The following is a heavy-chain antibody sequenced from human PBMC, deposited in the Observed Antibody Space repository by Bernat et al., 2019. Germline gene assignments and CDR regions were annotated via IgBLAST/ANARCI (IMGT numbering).Heavy chain of an antibody. CDR2: ICYSRGT. Sequence: QLQLQESGPGLVKPSETLSLICSVSGGSISSNSDFWGWIRQPPGKGLEWIGNICYSRGTYYNPSLKSRVTISVDTFKNQFSLKLSSVTAADTAVYYCARLKYDILTGYTDWGQGTLVTVSS. V-gene: IGHV4-39*01. CDR3: ARLKYDILTGYTD. J-gene: IGHJ4*02. CDR1: GGSISSNSDF. D-gene: IGHD3-9*01.